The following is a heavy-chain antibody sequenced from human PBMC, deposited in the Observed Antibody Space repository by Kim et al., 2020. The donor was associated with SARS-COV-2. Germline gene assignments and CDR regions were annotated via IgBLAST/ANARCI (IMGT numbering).Heavy chain of an antibody. V-gene: IGHV6-1*01. J-gene: IGHJ2*01. Sequence: KWYKDYAASVKGRITINPDTSKNQFSLQLSSVTPEDTAVYYCVGDHWYFDVWGRGTLVTVSA. CDR3: VGDHWYFDV. CDR2: KWYK.